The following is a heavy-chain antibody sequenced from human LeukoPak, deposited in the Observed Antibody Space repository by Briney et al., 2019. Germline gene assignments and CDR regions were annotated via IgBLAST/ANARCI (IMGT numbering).Heavy chain of an antibody. CDR3: ALGDGYNYYYYYHMDV. J-gene: IGHJ6*03. Sequence: ASVKVSCKASGGTFSSYAISWVRQAPGQGLEWMGGIIPIFGTANYAQKFQGRVTITADKSTSTAYMELSSLRSEDTAVYYCALGDGYNYYYYYHMDVWGKGTTVTVSS. CDR2: IIPIFGTA. CDR1: GGTFSSYA. D-gene: IGHD5-24*01. V-gene: IGHV1-69*06.